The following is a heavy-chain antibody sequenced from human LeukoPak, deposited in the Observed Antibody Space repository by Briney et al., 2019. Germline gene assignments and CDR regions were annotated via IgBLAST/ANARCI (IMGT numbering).Heavy chain of an antibody. V-gene: IGHV3-23*01. D-gene: IGHD6-19*01. CDR2: ISGSRGST. CDR3: AKHISLWQWLGIDY. CDR1: GFTFSSYA. Sequence: GGSLGLSCAASGFTFSSYAMSWVRQAPGKGLEWVSAISGSRGSTYYADSVKGRFTISRDNSKNTLYLQMNSLRAEDTAVYYCAKHISLWQWLGIDYWGQGTLVTVSS. J-gene: IGHJ4*02.